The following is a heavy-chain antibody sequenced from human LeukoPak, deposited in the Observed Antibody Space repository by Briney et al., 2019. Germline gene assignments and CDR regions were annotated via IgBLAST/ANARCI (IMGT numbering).Heavy chain of an antibody. CDR3: ARADRLDGGPYLIGP. Sequence: ASVKVSCKTSGYSFTDYYMHWVRQAPGQGLEWMGWINPKSGGTSSAQKFQGRVTMTRDTSITTVYMEVSWLTSDDAAIYYCARADRLDGGPYLIGPWGQGTLVTVSS. V-gene: IGHV1-2*02. CDR2: INPKSGGT. CDR1: GYSFTDYY. D-gene: IGHD2-21*01. J-gene: IGHJ5*02.